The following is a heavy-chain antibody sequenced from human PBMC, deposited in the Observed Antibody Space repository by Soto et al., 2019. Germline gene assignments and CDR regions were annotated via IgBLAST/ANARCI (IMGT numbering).Heavy chain of an antibody. CDR2: IYYSGST. D-gene: IGHD5-12*01. Sequence: SETLSLTCTVSGGSISSYYWSWIRQPPGKGLEWIGYIYYSGSTNYNPSLKSRVTTSVDTSKNQFSLKLSSVTAADTAVYYCARAASGYGIYYYYYMDVWGKGTTVTVSS. CDR3: ARAASGYGIYYYYYMDV. CDR1: GGSISSYY. V-gene: IGHV4-59*01. J-gene: IGHJ6*03.